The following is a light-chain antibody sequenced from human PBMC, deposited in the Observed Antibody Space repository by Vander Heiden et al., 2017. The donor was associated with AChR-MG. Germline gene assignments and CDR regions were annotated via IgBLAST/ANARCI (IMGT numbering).Light chain of an antibody. V-gene: IGLV2-8*01. J-gene: IGLJ2*01. CDR1: TSDVVAYNY. CDR3: SSYAGSNNLL. Sequence: QSALTQPPSASGSPGQSVTISCTGTTSDVVAYNYVPWYQQHPGKAPKLVIYEVSKRPSGVPDRFSGSKSGTTASLTVSGLQTEDEADYYCSSYAGSNNLLFGGGTKLTVL. CDR2: EVS.